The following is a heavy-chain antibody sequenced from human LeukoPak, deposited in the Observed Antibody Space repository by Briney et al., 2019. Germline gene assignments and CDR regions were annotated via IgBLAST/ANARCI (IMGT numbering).Heavy chain of an antibody. CDR1: GFTFSSYG. V-gene: IGHV3-33*01. D-gene: IGHD6-19*01. Sequence: GRSLRLSCAASGFTFSSYGMHWVRQAPGKGLEWVAVIWYDGSNKYYADSVKGRFTISRDNSKNTLYLQMNSLRAEDTAVYYCARVGSGWYVDYWGQGTLVTVSS. J-gene: IGHJ4*02. CDR2: IWYDGSNK. CDR3: ARVGSGWYVDY.